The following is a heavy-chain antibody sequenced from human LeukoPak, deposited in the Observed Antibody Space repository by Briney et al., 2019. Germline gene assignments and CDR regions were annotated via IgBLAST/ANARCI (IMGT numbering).Heavy chain of an antibody. CDR1: GFTFSSYE. V-gene: IGHV3-48*03. CDR3: ARALIGWFGELTKDGSGAFDI. J-gene: IGHJ3*02. D-gene: IGHD3-10*01. Sequence: GGSLRLSCAASGFTFSSYEMNWVRQAPEKGLEWVSYISSSGSTIYYADSVKGRFTISRDNAKNALYLQMNSLRAEDTAVYYCARALIGWFGELTKDGSGAFDIWGQGTMVTASS. CDR2: ISSSGSTI.